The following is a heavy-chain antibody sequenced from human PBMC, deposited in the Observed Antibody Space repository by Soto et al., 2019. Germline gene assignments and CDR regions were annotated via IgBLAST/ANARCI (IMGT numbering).Heavy chain of an antibody. D-gene: IGHD4-17*01. CDR3: ARDWYGDYETREFDY. V-gene: IGHV3-48*02. Sequence: GGSLRLSCAASGFTFSSYSMNWVRQAPGKGLEWVSYISSSSSTIYYADSVKGRFTISRDNAKNSLYLQMNSLRDEDTAVYYCARDWYGDYETREFDYWGQGTLVTVSS. J-gene: IGHJ4*02. CDR1: GFTFSSYS. CDR2: ISSSSSTI.